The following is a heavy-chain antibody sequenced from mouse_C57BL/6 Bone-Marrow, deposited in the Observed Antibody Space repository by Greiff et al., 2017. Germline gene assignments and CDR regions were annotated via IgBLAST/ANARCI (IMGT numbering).Heavy chain of an antibody. CDR1: GYTFTSYG. CDR3: ARSGDFPDY. CDR2: IYPRSGNT. V-gene: IGHV1-81*01. Sequence: VQLQQSGAELARPGASVKLSCKASGYTFTSYGISWVKQRTGQGLEWIGEIYPRSGNTYYNEKFKGKATLTADKSSSTAYMELRSLTSEDSAVYFCARSGDFPDYWGQGTTLTVSS. D-gene: IGHD2-13*01. J-gene: IGHJ2*01.